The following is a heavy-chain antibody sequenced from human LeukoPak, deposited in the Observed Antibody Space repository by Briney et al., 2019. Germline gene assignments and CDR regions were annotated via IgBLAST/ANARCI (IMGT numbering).Heavy chain of an antibody. D-gene: IGHD3-10*01. CDR3: ARDAYYYGSGSYPD. CDR2: IANSGDNT. Sequence: GGSLRLSCAASGFTFSNSALNWVRQAPRKGLEWVSTIANSGDNTYYADSVKGRFTISRDNSKNTLYLQMNSLRAEDTAVYYCARDAYYYGSGSYPDWGQGTLVTVSS. V-gene: IGHV3-23*01. J-gene: IGHJ4*02. CDR1: GFTFSNSA.